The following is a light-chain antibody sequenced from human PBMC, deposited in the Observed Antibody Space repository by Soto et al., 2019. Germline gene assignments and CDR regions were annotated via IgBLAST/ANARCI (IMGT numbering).Light chain of an antibody. CDR3: SSYTTSSTHWV. CDR2: EVS. J-gene: IGLJ3*02. Sequence: QSALTQPASVSGSPGQSITISCTGTSSDVGGYNYVSWYQQHPGKAPKFMIYEVSNRPSGVSNRFSGSKSGNTASLTISGLQAEDEADYYCSSYTTSSTHWVFGGGTTLTVL. CDR1: SSDVGGYNY. V-gene: IGLV2-14*01.